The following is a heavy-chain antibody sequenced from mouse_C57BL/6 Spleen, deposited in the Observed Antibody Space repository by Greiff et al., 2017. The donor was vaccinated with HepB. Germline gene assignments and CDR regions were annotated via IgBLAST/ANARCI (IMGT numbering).Heavy chain of an antibody. V-gene: IGHV1-80*01. Sequence: QVQLQQSGAELVKPGASVKISCKASGYAFSSYWMNWVTQRPGKGLEWIGQIYPGDGDTNYNGKFKGKATLTADKSSSTAYMQLSSLTSEDSAVYFCARGGLRRDFDYWGQGTTLTVSS. CDR2: IYPGDGDT. CDR1: GYAFSSYW. D-gene: IGHD2-4*01. J-gene: IGHJ2*01. CDR3: ARGGLRRDFDY.